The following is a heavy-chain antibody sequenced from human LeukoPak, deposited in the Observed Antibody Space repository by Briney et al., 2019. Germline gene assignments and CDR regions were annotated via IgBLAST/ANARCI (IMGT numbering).Heavy chain of an antibody. J-gene: IGHJ4*02. CDR3: ARYSGYEFDY. D-gene: IGHD5-12*01. Sequence: ASVKVSCKASGGTFSTLAISWVRQAPGQGLEWMGTIIPIFGTTNYAPKFQGRVSITADESTNTAFMELSSLRSEDMAVYYCARYSGYEFDYWGQGTLVTVSS. CDR2: IIPIFGTT. V-gene: IGHV1-69*13. CDR1: GGTFSTLA.